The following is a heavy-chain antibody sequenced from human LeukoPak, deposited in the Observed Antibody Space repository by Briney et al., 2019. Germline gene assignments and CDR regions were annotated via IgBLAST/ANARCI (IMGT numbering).Heavy chain of an antibody. CDR1: GFTFSSYA. CDR2: ISSNGGST. Sequence: GGSLRLSCAASGFTFSSYAMHWVRQAPGKGLEYVSAISSNGGSTYYANSVKGRFTISRDNSKNTLYLQMNSLRAEDTAVYYCAISTGDYWGQGTLVTVSS. J-gene: IGHJ4*02. V-gene: IGHV3-64*01. CDR3: AISTGDY. D-gene: IGHD1-14*01.